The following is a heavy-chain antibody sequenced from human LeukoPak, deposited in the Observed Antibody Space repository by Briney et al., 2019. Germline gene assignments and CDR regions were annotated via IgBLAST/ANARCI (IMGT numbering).Heavy chain of an antibody. D-gene: IGHD3-9*01. CDR2: INPNSGGT. CDR3: ASYYDILTGYSPFDY. J-gene: IGHJ4*02. Sequence: ASVKVSCKASGYTFTGYYMHWVRQAPGQGLEWMGWINPNSGGTNYAQKFQGRVTMTRDTSISTAYMELSRLRSDDTAVYYCASYYDILTGYSPFDYWGQGTLVTVSS. V-gene: IGHV1-2*02. CDR1: GYTFTGYY.